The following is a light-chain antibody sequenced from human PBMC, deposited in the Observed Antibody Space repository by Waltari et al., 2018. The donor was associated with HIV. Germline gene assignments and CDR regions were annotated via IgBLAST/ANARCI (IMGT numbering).Light chain of an antibody. Sequence: QSALPQPASVSGSPGQSITISCTGTSSDVGAYNLFSWYQQHPGTAPTLMSFEVTNRPSGGSDRFSGSRSGNTASLTISGLQAEDEGDYYCCSYTGTGVLFGRGTKLTVL. CDR1: SSDVGAYNL. J-gene: IGLJ2*01. CDR2: EVT. CDR3: CSYTGTGVL. V-gene: IGLV2-23*02.